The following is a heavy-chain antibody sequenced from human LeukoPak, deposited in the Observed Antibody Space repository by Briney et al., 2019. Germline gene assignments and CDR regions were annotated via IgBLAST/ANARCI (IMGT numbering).Heavy chain of an antibody. Sequence: GGSLRLSCAASGFTFDDYAMHWVRQAPGKGLEWVSGISWNSGSIGYADSVKGRFTISRDNAKNSLYLQMNSLRAEDTALYYCAKELYSSSWYQVQQWLAHDAFDIWGQGTMVTVSS. CDR2: ISWNSGSI. CDR1: GFTFDDYA. CDR3: AKELYSSSWYQVQQWLAHDAFDI. D-gene: IGHD6-13*01. J-gene: IGHJ3*02. V-gene: IGHV3-9*01.